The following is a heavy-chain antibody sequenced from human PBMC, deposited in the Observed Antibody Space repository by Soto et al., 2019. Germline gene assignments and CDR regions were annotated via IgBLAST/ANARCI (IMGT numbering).Heavy chain of an antibody. CDR2: ISGSGGST. CDR1: GFTFSSYA. D-gene: IGHD3-22*01. V-gene: IGHV3-23*01. Sequence: LRLSCAASGFTFSSYAMSWVRQAPGKGLEWVSAISGSGGSTYYADSVKGRFTISRDNSKNTLYLQMNSLRAEDTAVYYCAKTDSSGYYFYFDYWGQGTLVPVSS. CDR3: AKTDSSGYYFYFDY. J-gene: IGHJ4*02.